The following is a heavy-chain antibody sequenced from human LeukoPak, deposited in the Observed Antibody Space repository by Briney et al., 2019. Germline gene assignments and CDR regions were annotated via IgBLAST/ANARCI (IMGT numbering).Heavy chain of an antibody. CDR3: ARLIGASWFDS. V-gene: IGHV6-1*01. J-gene: IGHJ5*01. CDR2: TYYRSKWYV. D-gene: IGHD6-13*01. CDR1: GDSVSTNSAT. Sequence: SQTLSLNCAISGDSVSTNSATWTWIRQSPSRGLEWLGRTYYRSKWYVDYAVSMKGRITINPDTSKNQFSLQLNSVTPDDTAVYYCARLIGASWFDSWGQGTLVTVSS.